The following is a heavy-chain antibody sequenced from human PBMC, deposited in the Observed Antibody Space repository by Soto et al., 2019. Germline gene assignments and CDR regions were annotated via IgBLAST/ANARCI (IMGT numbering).Heavy chain of an antibody. D-gene: IGHD6-13*01. V-gene: IGHV3-30*18. Sequence: QVQLVESGGGVVQPGRSLRLSCAASGFTFSSYGMHWVRQAPGKGLEWVAVISYDGSNKYYADSVKGRFTISRDNSKNTLYLQMNSLRAEDTAVYYCAKDRVKRRSSWYGVKGDFDYWGQGTLVTVSS. CDR1: GFTFSSYG. CDR2: ISYDGSNK. CDR3: AKDRVKRRSSWYGVKGDFDY. J-gene: IGHJ4*02.